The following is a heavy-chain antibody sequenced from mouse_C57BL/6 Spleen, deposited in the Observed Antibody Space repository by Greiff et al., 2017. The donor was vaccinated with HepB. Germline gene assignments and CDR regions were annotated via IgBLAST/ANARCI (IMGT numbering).Heavy chain of an antibody. D-gene: IGHD2-2*01. CDR3: ATHPMVTKAWFAY. V-gene: IGHV1-19*01. CDR2: INPYNGGT. Sequence: VQLQQSGPVLVKPGASVKMSCKASGYTFTDYYMNWVKQSHGKSLEWIGVINPYNGGTSYNQKFKGKATLTVDKSSSTAYMELNSLTSEDSAVYYCATHPMVTKAWFAYWGQGTLVTVSA. J-gene: IGHJ3*01. CDR1: GYTFTDYY.